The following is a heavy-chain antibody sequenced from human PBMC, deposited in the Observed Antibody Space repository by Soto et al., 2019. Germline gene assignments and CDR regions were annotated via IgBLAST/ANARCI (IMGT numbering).Heavy chain of an antibody. Sequence: NPSETLSLTCTVSGGSISSGDYYWSWIRQPPGKGLEWIGYIYYSGSTYYNPSLKSRVTISVDTSKNQFSLKLSSVTAADTAVYYCARGVVNDFWSGYWLAFDYWGQGTQVTVSS. CDR1: GGSISSGDYY. CDR2: IYYSGST. V-gene: IGHV4-30-4*01. D-gene: IGHD3-3*01. CDR3: ARGVVNDFWSGYWLAFDY. J-gene: IGHJ4*02.